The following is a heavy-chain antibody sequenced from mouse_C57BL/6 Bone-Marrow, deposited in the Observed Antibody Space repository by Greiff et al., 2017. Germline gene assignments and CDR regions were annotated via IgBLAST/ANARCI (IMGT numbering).Heavy chain of an antibody. CDR1: GYTFTDYY. CDR3: ARSIPTTY. Sequence: VQLQQSGPELVKPGASVKISCKASGYTFTDYYMNWVKQSHGKSLEWIGDINPNNGGTSYNQKFKGKATLTVDKSSSTAYMELRSLTSEDSAVYYCARSIPTTYWGQGTLVTVSA. D-gene: IGHD2-3*01. V-gene: IGHV1-26*01. CDR2: INPNNGGT. J-gene: IGHJ3*01.